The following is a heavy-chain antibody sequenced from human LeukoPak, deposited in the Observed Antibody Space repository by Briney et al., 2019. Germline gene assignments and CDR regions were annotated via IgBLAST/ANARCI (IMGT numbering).Heavy chain of an antibody. CDR3: AKEGYTYGYNYLDS. V-gene: IGHV3-30*18. Sequence: GGSLRLSCAASGFSFSHYAMHWVRQAPGKGLEWPAVISFHESGQGYADSVKGRFTISRDNPKNTVSLQMTSLRPDDTAIYYCAKEGYTYGYNYLDSWGQGTLVTVSS. D-gene: IGHD5-24*01. CDR2: ISFHESGQ. CDR1: GFSFSHYA. J-gene: IGHJ4*02.